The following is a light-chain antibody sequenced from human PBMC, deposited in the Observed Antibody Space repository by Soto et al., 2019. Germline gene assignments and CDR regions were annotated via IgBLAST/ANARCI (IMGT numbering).Light chain of an antibody. CDR3: AAWHASLKGV. V-gene: IGLV1-44*01. J-gene: IGLJ2*01. CDR2: SNN. Sequence: QSVLTQPPSASGTSGQRVTFSCSGSSSNIGSNTVNGYQQLPGTAPKLFIYSNNQRPSGVPVRFSGSKSGTSASLAISGLQSEDEADYYCAAWHASLKGVFGGGAKLTVL. CDR1: SSNIGSNT.